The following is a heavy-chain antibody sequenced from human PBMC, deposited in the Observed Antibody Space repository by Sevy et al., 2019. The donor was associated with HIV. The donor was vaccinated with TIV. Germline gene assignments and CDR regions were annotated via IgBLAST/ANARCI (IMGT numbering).Heavy chain of an antibody. V-gene: IGHV1-18*01. CDR3: ARAYCSGGSCYSLAY. CDR1: GYTFTSYR. D-gene: IGHD2-15*01. CDR2: VSAHNGDT. J-gene: IGHJ4*02. Sequence: ASVKVSCKASGYTFTSYRIYWVRQAPGQGLEWMGWVSAHNGDTNYVQKVQGRVAMTTDTSTSTAYMELRSLKSDDTAVYYCARAYCSGGSCYSLAYWGQGSLVTVSS.